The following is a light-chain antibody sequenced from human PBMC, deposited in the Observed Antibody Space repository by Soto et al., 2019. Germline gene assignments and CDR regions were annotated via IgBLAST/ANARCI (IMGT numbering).Light chain of an antibody. CDR2: GAS. CDR3: QQYGDSDPAWT. J-gene: IGKJ1*01. CDR1: QSGSSTF. V-gene: IGKV3-20*01. Sequence: ELVLTQSPGTLSLSPGDRATLSCRASQSGSSTFFAWYQQKPGQAPRLLIYGASNRAAGIPDRFSGSGSGTDFTLTISRLEPEDFAVYFCQQYGDSDPAWTFGQGTKVEI.